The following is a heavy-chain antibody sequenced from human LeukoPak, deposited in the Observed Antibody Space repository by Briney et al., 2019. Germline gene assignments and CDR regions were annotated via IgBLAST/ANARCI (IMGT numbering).Heavy chain of an antibody. D-gene: IGHD3-22*01. V-gene: IGHV3-73*01. J-gene: IGHJ4*02. CDR2: IRSKANSYAT. Sequence: GGSLRLSCAASGFTFSGSAMHWVRQASGKGLEWVGRIRSKANSYATAYAASVKGRFTISRDDSKNTAYLQMNSLKTEDTAVYYCASWLDYYDSSGYHGGLFDYWGQGTLVTVSS. CDR1: GFTFSGSA. CDR3: ASWLDYYDSSGYHGGLFDY.